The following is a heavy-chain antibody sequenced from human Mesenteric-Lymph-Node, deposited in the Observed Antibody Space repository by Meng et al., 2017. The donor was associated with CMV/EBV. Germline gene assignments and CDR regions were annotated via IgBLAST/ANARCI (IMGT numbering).Heavy chain of an antibody. D-gene: IGHD1-26*01. CDR3: AAVLIVGATQVDY. Sequence: SETLSLTCTVSGGSISSSSYYWGWIRQPPGKGLEWIGSIYYSGYTYYNPSLRSRVTMSLDTSENQFSLKLSSVTAADTAVYYCAAVLIVGATQVDYWGQGTLVTVSS. J-gene: IGHJ4*02. CDR1: GGSISSSSYY. CDR2: IYYSGYT. V-gene: IGHV4-39*07.